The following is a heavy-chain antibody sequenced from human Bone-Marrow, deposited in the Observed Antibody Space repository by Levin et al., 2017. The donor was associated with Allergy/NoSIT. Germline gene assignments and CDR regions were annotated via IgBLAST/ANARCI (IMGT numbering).Heavy chain of an antibody. Sequence: GGSLRLSCSASGFHFSSYWMHWVRHAPVKGLVWVSRINRDGSSTSYADSVKGRFTISRDNAKNTLYLQMNSLRAEDTSVYYCARDRVTTNWYFDLWSRGTLVTVSS. CDR1: GFHFSSYW. D-gene: IGHD4-17*01. CDR3: ARDRVTTNWYFDL. J-gene: IGHJ2*01. CDR2: INRDGSST. V-gene: IGHV3-74*01.